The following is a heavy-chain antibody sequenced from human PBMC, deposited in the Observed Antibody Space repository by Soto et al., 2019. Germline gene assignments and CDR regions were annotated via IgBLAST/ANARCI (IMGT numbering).Heavy chain of an antibody. V-gene: IGHV5-10-1*01. Sequence: VESVSICCKGSGYSFTSYWIIWVRQMPGKGLEWMGRIDASDSYTNYSPSFQGHVTISADKSISTAYLQWSSLKAPDTAMYYCARQSSSSVSDYWGQGTLVTVSS. CDR2: IDASDSYT. CDR1: GYSFTSYW. J-gene: IGHJ4*02. CDR3: ARQSSSSVSDY. D-gene: IGHD6-6*01.